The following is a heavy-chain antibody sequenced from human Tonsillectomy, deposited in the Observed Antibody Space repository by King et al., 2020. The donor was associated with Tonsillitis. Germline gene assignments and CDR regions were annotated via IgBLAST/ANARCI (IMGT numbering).Heavy chain of an antibody. CDR3: ARGPRAKEVVIWAVDY. D-gene: IGHD2-21*01. Sequence: VQLVESGGGVVQPGRSLRLSCAASGFTFSSYAIHWVRQAPGKGLKWVAVISYDGSYKYYAASVKGRFTISRDNSKKTLYLQMNSLRTEDTAVYYCARGPRAKEVVIWAVDYWGQGTRVSVSS. CDR2: ISYDGSYK. CDR1: GFTFSSYA. V-gene: IGHV3-30*04. J-gene: IGHJ4*02.